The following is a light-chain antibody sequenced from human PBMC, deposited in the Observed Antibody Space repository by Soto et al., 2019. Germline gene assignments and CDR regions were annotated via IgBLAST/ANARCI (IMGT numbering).Light chain of an antibody. V-gene: IGKV1-5*03. CDR3: QQYNTWWT. CDR2: ATS. CDR1: QSIGGW. J-gene: IGKJ1*01. Sequence: DIQMTQSPSTLSASVGDRVTITCRASQSIGGWLAWYQQKAGKAPKVLIYATSTLQSGVPSRFSGSRSVTQFTLTISSLQPDDSATYYCQQYNTWWTFGQGTKVEVK.